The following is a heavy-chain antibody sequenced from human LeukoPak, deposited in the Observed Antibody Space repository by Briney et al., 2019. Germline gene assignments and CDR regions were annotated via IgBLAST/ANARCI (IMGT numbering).Heavy chain of an antibody. CDR3: ARDVGITVADSFDP. CDR1: GYSSTNYG. CDR2: IHIYRGNT. V-gene: IGHV1-18*01. Sequence: ASVKVSCKASGYSSTNYGISWVRQAPGQGLEWMGWIHIYRGNTNYAQKFQGRVTMTTDTSTSTVYMEVRGLRSDDTAMYYCARDVGITVADSFDPWGQGTLVTVSS. J-gene: IGHJ5*02. D-gene: IGHD6-13*01.